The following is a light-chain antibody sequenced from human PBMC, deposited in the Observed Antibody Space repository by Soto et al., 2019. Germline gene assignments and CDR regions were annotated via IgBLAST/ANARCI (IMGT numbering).Light chain of an antibody. J-gene: IGKJ4*01. CDR3: QQRFSWPPT. CDR1: QSVSRY. Sequence: DIGLTQSPATLSLSPGDRATLSCRASQSVSRYLAWYQQKPGQAPRLLIHDTSTRATGVPDTFSGSGSGTAVTLTISSLEPEDSAMYYCQQRFSWPPTFGGGTHVEIK. CDR2: DTS. V-gene: IGKV3-11*01.